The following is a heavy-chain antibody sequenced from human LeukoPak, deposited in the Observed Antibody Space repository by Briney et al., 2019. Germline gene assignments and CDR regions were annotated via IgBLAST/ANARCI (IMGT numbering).Heavy chain of an antibody. V-gene: IGHV3-74*01. CDR3: ARGGYHHGSDI. CDR2: INSDGSDT. D-gene: IGHD2-15*01. J-gene: IGHJ3*02. Sequence: GGSLRLSCAASGFTFNSYWFHWVRQAPGKGLVWVSRINSDGSDTIYADSVKGRFTISRDNAKSTVYLQMNSLKAEDTAVYYCARGGYHHGSDIWGQGTMVTVSS. CDR1: GFTFNSYW.